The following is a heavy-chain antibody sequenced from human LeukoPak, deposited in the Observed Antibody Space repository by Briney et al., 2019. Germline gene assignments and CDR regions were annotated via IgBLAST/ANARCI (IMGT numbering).Heavy chain of an antibody. Sequence: SETLSLTCTVSGGSISSSSYYWGWIRQPPGKGLEWIGSIYYSGSTYYNPSLKSRVTISVDTSKNQFSLKLSSVTAADTALYYWARRIVTPQYNWFDPWGQGTLVTVSS. CDR1: GGSISSSSYY. CDR2: IYYSGST. V-gene: IGHV4-39*01. CDR3: ARRIVTPQYNWFDP. D-gene: IGHD4-23*01. J-gene: IGHJ5*02.